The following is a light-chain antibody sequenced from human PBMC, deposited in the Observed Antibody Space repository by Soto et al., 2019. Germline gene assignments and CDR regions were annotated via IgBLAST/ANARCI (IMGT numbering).Light chain of an antibody. Sequence: AIQMTQYPSSLSASVGDRVTITCRASQDFRHDLGWYQQKPGQAPKLLSYAISTLQSGVPSRFSGSGSGTEFPLTISSLQPADSETYYGLQDATYPYTFGQGTKLEI. V-gene: IGKV1-6*01. CDR1: QDFRHD. CDR3: LQDATYPYT. CDR2: AIS. J-gene: IGKJ2*01.